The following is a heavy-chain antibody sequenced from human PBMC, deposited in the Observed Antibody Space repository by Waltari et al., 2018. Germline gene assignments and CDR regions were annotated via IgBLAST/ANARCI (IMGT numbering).Heavy chain of an antibody. CDR1: GFTFSSYA. Sequence: EVQLVESGGGLVQPGGSLRLSCAASGFTFSSYAMSWVRPAPGKGLEWVAAISGSGGSTYYADSVKGRFTISRDNSKNTLYLQMNSLRAEDTAVYYCAKDEVVVVVAAHDYWGQGTLVTVSS. J-gene: IGHJ4*02. V-gene: IGHV3-23*04. CDR3: AKDEVVVVVAAHDY. CDR2: ISGSGGST. D-gene: IGHD2-15*01.